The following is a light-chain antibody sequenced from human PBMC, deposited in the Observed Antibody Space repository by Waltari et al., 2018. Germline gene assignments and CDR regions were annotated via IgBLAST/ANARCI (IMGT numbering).Light chain of an antibody. CDR1: SSDVGGYNY. CDR2: EVS. Sequence: QSALTQPPSASGSPGQSVTISCTGTSSDVGGYNYVSWYQQHPGKAPKLMISEVSKRPSGVPDLFSCSKSGNTASLTVSGLQAEDEADYYCSSYAGSNNPLFGGGTKLTVL. CDR3: SSYAGSNNPL. V-gene: IGLV2-8*01. J-gene: IGLJ2*01.